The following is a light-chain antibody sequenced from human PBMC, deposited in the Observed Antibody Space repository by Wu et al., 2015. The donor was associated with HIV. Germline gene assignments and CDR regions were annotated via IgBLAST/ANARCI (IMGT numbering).Light chain of an antibody. CDR1: QSISNY. J-gene: IGKJ2*01. Sequence: EIVLTQSPATLSLSPGERATLSCRASQSISNYLGWYQQKPGQAPRLLIYDASNRATGIPARFSGSGSGTDFTLTISSLEPEDFAVYYCQQYGSSPPYTFGQGTKLEIK. CDR3: QQYGSSPPYT. CDR2: DAS. V-gene: IGKV3-11*01.